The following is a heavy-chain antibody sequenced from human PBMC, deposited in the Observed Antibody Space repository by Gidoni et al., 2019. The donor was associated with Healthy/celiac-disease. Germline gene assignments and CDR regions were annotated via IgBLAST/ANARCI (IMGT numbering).Heavy chain of an antibody. CDR2: IYYSGST. V-gene: IGHV4-59*01. D-gene: IGHD2-2*01. CDR3: ARVVVPAAEFDP. Sequence: QVQLQESGPGLVKPSETLSLTCTVSGGSISSYYWSWIRQPPGKGLEWIGYIYYSGSTNYNPSLKSRVTISVDTSKNQFSLKLSSVTAADTAVYYCARVVVPAAEFDPWGQGTLVTVSS. CDR1: GGSISSYY. J-gene: IGHJ5*02.